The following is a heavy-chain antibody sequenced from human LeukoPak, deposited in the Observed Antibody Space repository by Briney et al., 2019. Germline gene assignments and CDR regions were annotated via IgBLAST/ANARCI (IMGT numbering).Heavy chain of an antibody. CDR1: GYIFSNYS. Sequence: GGSLRLSCAASGYIFSNYSMNWVRQAPGKGLEWATITSSDGRNQYYADSVKGRFTISRDNSKNTVYVQMNSLRADDTAVYFCARDYPHQRFDIWGQGTLVTVSS. CDR2: TSSDGRNQ. D-gene: IGHD2-2*01. CDR3: ARDYPHQRFDI. V-gene: IGHV3-30*03. J-gene: IGHJ4*02.